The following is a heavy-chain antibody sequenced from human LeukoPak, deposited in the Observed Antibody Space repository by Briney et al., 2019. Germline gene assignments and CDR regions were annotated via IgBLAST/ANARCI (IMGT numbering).Heavy chain of an antibody. V-gene: IGHV3-7*01. CDR1: TFTVSSNY. Sequence: PGGSLRLSCAASTFTVSSNYMNWVRQAPGEGLEWVANINQDGSEKYYVDSVKGRFTISRDNAKNSLYLQMNSLRAEDTAVFYCARAGSLWFGESKLDYWGQGTLVTVSS. J-gene: IGHJ4*02. CDR2: INQDGSEK. D-gene: IGHD3-10*01. CDR3: ARAGSLWFGESKLDY.